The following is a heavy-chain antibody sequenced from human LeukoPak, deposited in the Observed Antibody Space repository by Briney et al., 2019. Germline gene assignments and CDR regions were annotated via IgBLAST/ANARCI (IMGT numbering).Heavy chain of an antibody. CDR3: AKVMRETSMDMHFDY. J-gene: IGHJ4*02. V-gene: IGHV3-23*01. D-gene: IGHD3-16*01. CDR2: TRDSGGTT. Sequence: GGSLRLSCAASGFTISTYAMSWVRQAPGKGLEWFADTRDSGGTTYYAESVKGRFTISRDGSQNTLFLQMNSLRAEDTAVYYCAKVMRETSMDMHFDYWGQGTLVTVSS. CDR1: GFTISTYA.